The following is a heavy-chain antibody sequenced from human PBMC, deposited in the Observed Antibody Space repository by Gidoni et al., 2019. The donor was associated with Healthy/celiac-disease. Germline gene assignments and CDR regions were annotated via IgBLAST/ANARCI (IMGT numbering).Heavy chain of an antibody. V-gene: IGHV3-9*01. Sequence: EVQLVESGGGLVQPGRSLRLSCAASGFTFDDYAMHWVRHAPGKGLEWVSGISWNSGSIGYADSVKGRFTIPRDNAKNSLYLQMNSLRAEDTALYYCAKDAAGLLGSSGYYDYYYYGMDVWGQGTTVTVSS. CDR1: GFTFDDYA. D-gene: IGHD3-22*01. CDR3: AKDAAGLLGSSGYYDYYYYGMDV. CDR2: ISWNSGSI. J-gene: IGHJ6*02.